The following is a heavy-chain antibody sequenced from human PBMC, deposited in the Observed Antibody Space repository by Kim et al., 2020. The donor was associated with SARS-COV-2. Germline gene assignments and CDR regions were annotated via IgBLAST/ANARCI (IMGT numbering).Heavy chain of an antibody. D-gene: IGHD1-26*01. CDR3: ANARRFWYRSFSYCA. J-gene: IGHJ5*01. CDR1: GFTFSSDS. CDR2: ISSSSSNT. V-gene: IGHV3-21*04. Sequence: GGSLRLSCAASGFTFSSDSMNWVRQAPGKGLEWVSTISSSSSNTYYADSVKGRFTISRDKAKNYLYLQMNSLRVEDTAVYYCANARRFWYRSFSYCAWG.